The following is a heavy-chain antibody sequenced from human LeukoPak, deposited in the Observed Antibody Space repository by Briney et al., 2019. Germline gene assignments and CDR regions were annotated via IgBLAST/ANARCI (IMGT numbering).Heavy chain of an antibody. D-gene: IGHD2-21*01. V-gene: IGHV1-2*06. CDR3: ARELYSIYYFNVVAPSYFDY. Sequence: GSVKVSCKASGYTFTGYYMHWVRQAPGQGLEWMGRINPNSGGTNYAQKFQGRVTMTRDTSINTAYMDLSRLRSDDPAVYYSARELYSIYYFNVVAPSYFDYWGQGTLVTVSS. J-gene: IGHJ4*02. CDR1: GYTFTGYY. CDR2: INPNSGGT.